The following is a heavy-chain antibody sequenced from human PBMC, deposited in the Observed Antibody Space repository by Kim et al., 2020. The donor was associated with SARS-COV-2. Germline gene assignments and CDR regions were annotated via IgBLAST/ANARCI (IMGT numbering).Heavy chain of an antibody. D-gene: IGHD2-15*01. Sequence: SETLSLTCTVSGGSFSSYYWSWVRQPPGKGLEWIGYIYRSGSTNYNPSLKTRVTISIDTSKYQFSLNLSSVTAADTAIYYCAGLKGYCSCPRCSNWFDHWGQGTLVTVSS. CDR2: IYRSGST. CDR1: GGSFSSYY. CDR3: AGLKGYCSCPRCSNWFDH. J-gene: IGHJ5*02. V-gene: IGHV4-59*01.